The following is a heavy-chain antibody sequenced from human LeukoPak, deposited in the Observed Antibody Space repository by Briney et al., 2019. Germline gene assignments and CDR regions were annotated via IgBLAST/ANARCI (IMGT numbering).Heavy chain of an antibody. CDR1: GYTFTGYY. CDR2: INPNSGGT. CDR3: ARSEVRGVRHRYFQR. J-gene: IGHJ1*01. D-gene: IGHD3-10*01. V-gene: IGHV1-2*02. Sequence: ASVKVSCKASGYTFTGYYMHWVRQAPGQGLEWMGWINPNSGGTNYAQKFQGRVTMTRDTSISTAYMELSRLRSDDTAVYYCARSEVRGVRHRYFQRWGQGTLVTVSS.